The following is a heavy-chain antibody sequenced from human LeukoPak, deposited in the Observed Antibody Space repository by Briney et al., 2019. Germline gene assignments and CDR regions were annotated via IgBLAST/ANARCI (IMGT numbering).Heavy chain of an antibody. D-gene: IGHD2-2*01. CDR3: ARGAAKYQLPQYYYYYYGMDV. Sequence: SETLSLTCTVPDGSISNSFWNWVRQPPGKGLEWIAYIHTSGSTNYNPAFKSRVTLSVDTSKSQFSLKLSSVTAADTAVYYCARGAAKYQLPQYYYYYYGMDVWGQGTTVTVSS. CDR1: DGSISNSF. CDR2: IHTSGST. V-gene: IGHV4-4*09. J-gene: IGHJ6*02.